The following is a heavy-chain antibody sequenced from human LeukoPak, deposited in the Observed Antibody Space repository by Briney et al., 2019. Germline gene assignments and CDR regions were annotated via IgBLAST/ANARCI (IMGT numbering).Heavy chain of an antibody. J-gene: IGHJ6*02. V-gene: IGHV1-69*13. CDR3: ARGDSMAAAASKTIYYYQHGMDV. D-gene: IGHD6-25*01. CDR1: GGTFSSYS. CDR2: IIPIFGTV. Sequence: SVKVSCKAPGGTFSSYSISWVRQAPGQGLEWMGGIIPIFGTVNYPQKFQGRVTITADESTITAYMELSSLRSEDTAVYYCARGDSMAAAASKTIYYYQHGMDVWGQGTTVTVSS.